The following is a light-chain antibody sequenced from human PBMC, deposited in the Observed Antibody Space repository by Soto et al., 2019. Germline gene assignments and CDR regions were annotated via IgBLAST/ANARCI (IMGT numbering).Light chain of an antibody. V-gene: IGLV2-8*01. CDR1: NSDVGGYNY. CDR2: EVN. J-gene: IGLJ1*01. CDR3: SSYGGSNNYV. Sequence: QSALTQPPSASGSPGQSVTISCSGTNSDVGGYNYVSWYQQHPGKAPKLMIYEVNKRPSGVPDRFPGSKSGNTAFLTVSGLQAEDEANYYCSSYGGSNNYVFGTGTKLTVL.